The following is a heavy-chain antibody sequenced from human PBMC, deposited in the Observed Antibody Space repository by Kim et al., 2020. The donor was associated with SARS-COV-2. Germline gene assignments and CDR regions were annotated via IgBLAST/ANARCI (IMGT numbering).Heavy chain of an antibody. D-gene: IGHD6-19*01. Sequence: GGSLRLSCAASGFTFSSYAMHWVRQAPGKGLEWVAVISYDGSNKYYVDSVKGRFTISRDNSKNTLYLQMNSLRAEDTAVYYCARSSSGWYENYFDYWGQGTLVTVSS. CDR3: ARSSSGWYENYFDY. J-gene: IGHJ4*02. CDR1: GFTFSSYA. CDR2: ISYDGSNK. V-gene: IGHV3-30*04.